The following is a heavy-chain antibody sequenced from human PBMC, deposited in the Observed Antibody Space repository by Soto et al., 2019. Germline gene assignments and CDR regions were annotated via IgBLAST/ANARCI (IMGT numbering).Heavy chain of an antibody. CDR3: ASSGGGSSISSLDY. J-gene: IGHJ4*02. D-gene: IGHD2-15*01. Sequence: GESLKISCKGSGYSFTSYWISWVRQMPGKGLEWMGRIDPSDSYTNYSPSFQGHVTISADKSISTAYLQWSSLKASDTAMYYCASSGGGSSISSLDYWGQGTLVTVSS. CDR1: GYSFTSYW. CDR2: IDPSDSYT. V-gene: IGHV5-10-1*01.